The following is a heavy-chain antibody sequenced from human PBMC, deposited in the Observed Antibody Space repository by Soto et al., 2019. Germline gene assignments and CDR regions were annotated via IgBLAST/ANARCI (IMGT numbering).Heavy chain of an antibody. CDR3: ATYGSGPAITYYFDY. CDR1: GGTFSNYA. V-gene: IGHV1-69*12. CDR2: IIPIFGTA. J-gene: IGHJ4*02. Sequence: QVQLVQSGAEVKKPGSSVKVSCKASGGTFSNYAISWVRQAPGQGLEWMGGIIPIFGTANYAQNSQGRVTITGDESTSNASMGVSSLRSEDTAVYYGATYGSGPAITYYFDYWGQGTLVTVSS. D-gene: IGHD6-19*01.